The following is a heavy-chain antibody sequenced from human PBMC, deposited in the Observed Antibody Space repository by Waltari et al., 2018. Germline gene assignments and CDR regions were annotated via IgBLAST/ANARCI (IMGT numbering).Heavy chain of an antibody. Sequence: QVQLVQSGAEVKKPGASVKVSCKASGSTFTSYYMHWVRQAPGQGLEWMGIINPSGGSTSYAQKFQGRVTMTRDTSTSTVYMELSSLRSEDTAVYYCARAGGSYAFDIWGQGTMVTVSS. D-gene: IGHD1-26*01. CDR3: ARAGGSYAFDI. CDR1: GSTFTSYY. J-gene: IGHJ3*02. CDR2: INPSGGST. V-gene: IGHV1-46*01.